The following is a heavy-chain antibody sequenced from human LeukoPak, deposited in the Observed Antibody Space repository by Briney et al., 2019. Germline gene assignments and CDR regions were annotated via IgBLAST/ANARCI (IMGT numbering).Heavy chain of an antibody. CDR2: IYHSGST. J-gene: IGHJ4*02. V-gene: IGHV4-38-2*01. CDR3: ARSNCGYPYY. CDR1: GYSISSGYY. D-gene: IGHD3-22*01. Sequence: AETLSLTCAVSGYSISSGYYWGWIRQPPGKGVEWIASIYHSGSTYYNPSLKSRVTISVDTSKNQFSLKLSSVTAADTAVYYCARSNCGYPYYWGQGTLVTVSS.